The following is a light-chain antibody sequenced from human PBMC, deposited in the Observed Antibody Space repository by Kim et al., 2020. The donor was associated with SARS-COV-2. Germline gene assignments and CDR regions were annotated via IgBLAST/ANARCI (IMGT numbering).Light chain of an antibody. CDR2: KDR. CDR3: ATWDDSLSGPV. Sequence: QSVLTQSPSASGTPGQRFTISCSGGSSNVGTNYVHWYQQLPGTAPKLLIYKDRQRPSGVPDRFSGSKSGTSASLAISGLQSEDEADYYCATWDDSLSGPVFGGGTKVTVL. CDR1: SSNVGTNY. V-gene: IGLV1-47*01. J-gene: IGLJ3*02.